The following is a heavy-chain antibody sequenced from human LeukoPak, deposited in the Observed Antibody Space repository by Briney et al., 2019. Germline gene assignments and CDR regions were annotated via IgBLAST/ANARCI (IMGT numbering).Heavy chain of an antibody. CDR3: TTDLGITMIRGVFVF. CDR2: TKSRSDAGTT. D-gene: IGHD3-10*01. CDR1: GFTFSNAW. J-gene: IGHJ4*02. Sequence: GGSLRLSCAASGFTFSNAWMTWVRQAPGKGLEWVGRTKSRSDAGTTDYAAPVKGRFTISRDDSKNTLYLQMNSLKTEDTAVYYCTTDLGITMIRGVFVFWGQGTLVTVSS. V-gene: IGHV3-15*01.